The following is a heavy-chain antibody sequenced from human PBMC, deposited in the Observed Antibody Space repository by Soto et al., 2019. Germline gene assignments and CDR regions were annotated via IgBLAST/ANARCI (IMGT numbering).Heavy chain of an antibody. Sequence: QITLKESGPTLVNPTQTLTLTCTFSGFSLNTAAVGVGWIRQPPGKAPEWVALIYWNGDKRYRASLISRLTITKDTSRNQVVLTMTNMDPVDTGTYYCATLGFNSKIAGYCTNGVCYAFDNWGQGTLVTVSS. CDR3: ATLGFNSKIAGYCTNGVCYAFDN. J-gene: IGHJ3*02. CDR1: GFSLNTAAVG. CDR2: IYWNGDK. D-gene: IGHD2-8*01. V-gene: IGHV2-5*01.